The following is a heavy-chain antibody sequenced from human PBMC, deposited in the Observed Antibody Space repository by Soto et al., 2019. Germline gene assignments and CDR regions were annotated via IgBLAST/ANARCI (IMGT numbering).Heavy chain of an antibody. J-gene: IGHJ4*02. CDR1: GGSFSTYY. D-gene: IGHD2-15*01. V-gene: IGHV4-59*01. CDR3: ARDQGGPFDY. CDR2: IYYSGST. Sequence: SETLSLTCTVSGGSFSTYYWSWIRQPPGKGLEWIGYIYYSGSTNSNPSLKSRVTLSVDTSKNQFSLKLSSVTAAGTAVYYCARDQGGPFDYWGQGTLVTVSS.